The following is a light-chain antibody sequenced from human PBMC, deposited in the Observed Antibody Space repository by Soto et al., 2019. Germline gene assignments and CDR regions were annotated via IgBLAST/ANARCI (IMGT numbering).Light chain of an antibody. Sequence: DIQMTQSPSSLSASVGDRVTITCRASQSISVYLNWYQQRPGKAPKLLIYAASKLQSGVPSRFSGSGSGTDFTLTNSSLLPEDFATYYCQQCYSALPTFGQGTKLDIK. CDR1: QSISVY. V-gene: IGKV1-39*01. CDR2: AAS. CDR3: QQCYSALPT. J-gene: IGKJ2*01.